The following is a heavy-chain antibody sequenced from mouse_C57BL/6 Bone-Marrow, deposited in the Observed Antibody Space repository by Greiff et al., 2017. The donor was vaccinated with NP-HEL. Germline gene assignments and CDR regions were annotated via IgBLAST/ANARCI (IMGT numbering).Heavy chain of an antibody. CDR3: TRDLDYYGSSYDYFDY. D-gene: IGHD1-1*01. Sequence: EVMLVESGEGLVKPGGSLKLSCAASGFTFSSYAMSWVRQTPEKRLEWVAYISSGGDYIYYADTVKGRFTISRDNARNTLYLQMSSLKSEDTAMYYCTRDLDYYGSSYDYFDYWGQGTTLTVSS. CDR2: ISSGGDYI. V-gene: IGHV5-9-1*02. J-gene: IGHJ2*01. CDR1: GFTFSSYA.